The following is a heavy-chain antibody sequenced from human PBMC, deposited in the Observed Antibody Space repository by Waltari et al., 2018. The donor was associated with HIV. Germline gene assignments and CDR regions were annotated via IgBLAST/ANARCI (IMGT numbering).Heavy chain of an antibody. V-gene: IGHV1-8*01. J-gene: IGHJ5*02. D-gene: IGHD3-16*01. CDR2: MNPNRGNT. CDR1: GYTFTSYD. Sequence: QVQLVQSGAEVKKPGASVKVSCKASGYTFTSYDINWVRQATGQGLEWMGWMNPNRGNTGYPQKFRGRVTMTRNTSISTAYRALSSLRSEDTAVYYCARGGGIRHGENWFDPWGQGTLVTVSS. CDR3: ARGGGIRHGENWFDP.